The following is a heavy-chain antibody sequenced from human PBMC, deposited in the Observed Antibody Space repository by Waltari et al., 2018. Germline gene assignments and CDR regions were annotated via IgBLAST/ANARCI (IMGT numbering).Heavy chain of an antibody. J-gene: IGHJ6*02. V-gene: IGHV1-8*03. D-gene: IGHD3-10*01. CDR1: GYTFPSYD. CDR2: MNPNSGNT. CDR3: ARPRGYGSGSYYAYYYYGMDV. Sequence: QVQLVQSGAEVKKPGASVKVSCKASGYTFPSYDIHWVRPATGPGLEWMGWMNPNSGNTGYAQKFQGRVTITRNTSISTAYMELSSLRSEDTAVYYCARPRGYGSGSYYAYYYYGMDVWGQGTTVTVSS.